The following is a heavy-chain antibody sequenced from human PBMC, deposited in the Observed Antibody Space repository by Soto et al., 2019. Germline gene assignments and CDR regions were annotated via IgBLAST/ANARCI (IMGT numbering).Heavy chain of an antibody. V-gene: IGHV4-39*01. Sequence: SETLSLTCTVSGGSINISGYYWGWLRQPPGKGLEWIGSIFYTGSTYYNPSVKSRVSMSVDTSKNQFSLKLSSVTAADTAVYYCGKRRPHRPFAPRGQGTMVNVS. CDR2: IFYTGST. J-gene: IGHJ5*02. CDR3: GKRRPHRPFAP. CDR1: GGSINISGYY.